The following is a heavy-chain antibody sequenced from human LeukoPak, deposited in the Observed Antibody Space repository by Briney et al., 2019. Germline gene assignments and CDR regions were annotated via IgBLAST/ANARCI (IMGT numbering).Heavy chain of an antibody. V-gene: IGHV4-39*07. Sequence: SETLSLTCTVSGGSISSSSYYWSWIRQPPGKGLEWIGEINHSGSTNYNPSLKSRVTISVDTSKNQFSLKLSSVTAADTAVYYCARRRFRTKGAFDIWGQGTMVTVSS. D-gene: IGHD2-2*01. CDR1: GGSISSSSYY. CDR2: INHSGST. CDR3: ARRRFRTKGAFDI. J-gene: IGHJ3*02.